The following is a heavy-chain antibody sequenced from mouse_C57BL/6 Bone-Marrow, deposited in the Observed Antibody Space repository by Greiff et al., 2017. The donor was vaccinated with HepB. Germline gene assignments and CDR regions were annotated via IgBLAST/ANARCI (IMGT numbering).Heavy chain of an antibody. Sequence: QVQLQQPGAELVRPGPSVKLSCKASGYTFTSYWMHWVKQRPGQGLEWIGVIDPSDSYTNYNQKFKGKATLTVDTSSSTAYMQLSSLTSEDSAVYYCARGWLLPLAYWGQGTLVTVSA. CDR1: GYTFTSYW. J-gene: IGHJ3*01. CDR2: IDPSDSYT. D-gene: IGHD2-3*01. V-gene: IGHV1-59*01. CDR3: ARGWLLPLAY.